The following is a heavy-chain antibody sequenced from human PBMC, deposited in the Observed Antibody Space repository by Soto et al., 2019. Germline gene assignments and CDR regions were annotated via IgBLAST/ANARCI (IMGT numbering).Heavy chain of an antibody. CDR3: ARAGATVTAGGEYFDY. Sequence: QVQLQESGPGLVKPSGTLSLTCAVSSGSISSSNWWSWVRQPPGKGLEWIGEIYHSGSTNYNPSLKGRVTISVDKSKNQFSLKLGSVTAADTAVYYCARAGATVTAGGEYFDYWGQGTLVTVSS. CDR1: SGSISSSNW. J-gene: IGHJ4*02. D-gene: IGHD4-17*01. V-gene: IGHV4-4*02. CDR2: IYHSGST.